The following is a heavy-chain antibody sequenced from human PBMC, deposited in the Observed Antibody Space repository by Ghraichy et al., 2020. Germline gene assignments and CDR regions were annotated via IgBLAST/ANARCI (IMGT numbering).Heavy chain of an antibody. J-gene: IGHJ6*02. V-gene: IGHV4-59*01. CDR1: GGSISNFY. CDR2: IYYSGNT. CDR3: ARDDRPFYYGMDV. Sequence: SETLSLTCTVSGGSISNFYWSWIRQPPGKGLEWIGYIYYSGNTHYTPSLKSRVTISVDTSKNQFSLTLSSVTAADTAVYSCARDDRPFYYGMDVWGQGTTVTVSS. D-gene: IGHD3-22*01.